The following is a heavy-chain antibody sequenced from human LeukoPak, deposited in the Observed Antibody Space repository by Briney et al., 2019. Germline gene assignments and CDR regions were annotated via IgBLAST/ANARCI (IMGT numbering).Heavy chain of an antibody. CDR2: IYYRST. D-gene: IGHD3-22*01. Sequence: PSETLSLTCTVSGVSISSYYWSWIRQPPGKGLEWIGYIYYRSTNYNPSLKSRVTISIDTSKNQLSLKLSSVTAADTAVYYCARYYDNDGYYYAHFDYWGQGTLVTVSS. CDR1: GVSISSYY. V-gene: IGHV4-59*08. J-gene: IGHJ4*02. CDR3: ARYYDNDGYYYAHFDY.